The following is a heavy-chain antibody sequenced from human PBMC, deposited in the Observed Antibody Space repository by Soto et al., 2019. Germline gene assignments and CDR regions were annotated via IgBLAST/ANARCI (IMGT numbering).Heavy chain of an antibody. D-gene: IGHD3-22*01. CDR3: ARRPPYYYDSSAEFDY. V-gene: IGHV1-69*13. Sequence: GASVKVSCKASGGTFSSYAISWVRQAPGQGLEWMGGIIPIFGTANYAQKFQGRVTITADESTSTAYMELSSLRSEDTAVYYCARRPPYYYDSSAEFDYWGQGTLVTVSS. CDR1: GGTFSSYA. CDR2: IIPIFGTA. J-gene: IGHJ4*02.